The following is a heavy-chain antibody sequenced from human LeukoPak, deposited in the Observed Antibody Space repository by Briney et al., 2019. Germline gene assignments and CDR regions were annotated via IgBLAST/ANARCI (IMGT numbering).Heavy chain of an antibody. CDR3: ARESAAAAGPWFDP. CDR2: ISSSSSYI. V-gene: IGHV3-21*01. D-gene: IGHD2-2*01. J-gene: IGHJ5*02. CDR1: GFTFSSYA. Sequence: GGSLRLSCAASGFTFSSYAMSWVRQAPGKGLEWVSSISSSSSYIYYADSVKGRFTISRDNAKNSLYLQMNSLRAEDTAVYYCARESAAAAGPWFDPWGQGTLVTVSS.